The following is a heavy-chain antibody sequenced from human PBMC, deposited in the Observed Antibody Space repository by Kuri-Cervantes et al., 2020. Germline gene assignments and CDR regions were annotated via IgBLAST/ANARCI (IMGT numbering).Heavy chain of an antibody. V-gene: IGHV3-11*01. CDR1: GFTFGDYA. Sequence: GGSLRLSCTASGFTFGDYAMSWVRQAPGKGLEWVSYISHSGSLIYEADSVKGRFTISRDNAQNSLYLQMNSLRGEDTAVYYCARVGGYCSSTNCFGYYLDVWGKGTTVTVSS. J-gene: IGHJ6*03. D-gene: IGHD2-2*01. CDR3: ARVGGYCSSTNCFGYYLDV. CDR2: ISHSGSLI.